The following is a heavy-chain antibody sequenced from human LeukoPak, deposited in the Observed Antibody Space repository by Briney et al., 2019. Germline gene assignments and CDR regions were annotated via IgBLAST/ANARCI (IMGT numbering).Heavy chain of an antibody. J-gene: IGHJ6*02. V-gene: IGHV4-30-4*01. CDR1: GGSISSGDYY. Sequence: PSQTLSLTCTVSGGSISSGDYYWSWIRQPPGKGLEWIGYIYYSGSTYYNPSLKSRVTISVDTSKNQFSLKLSSVTAADTAVYYCARDRGYVPYYYGMDVWGQGTTVTVSS. CDR3: ARDRGYVPYYYGMDV. CDR2: IYYSGST. D-gene: IGHD3-10*01.